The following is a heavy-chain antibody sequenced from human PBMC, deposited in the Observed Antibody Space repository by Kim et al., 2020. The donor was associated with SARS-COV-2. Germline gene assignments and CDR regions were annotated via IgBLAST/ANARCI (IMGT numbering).Heavy chain of an antibody. CDR3: ARGCITSFGDVTEVDY. J-gene: IGHJ4*02. V-gene: IGHV4-31*03. CDR2: IYYSGST. Sequence: SETLSLTCTVSGGSISSGGYYWSWIRQHPGKGLEWIGYIYYSGSTYYNPSLKSRVTISVDTSKNQFSLKLCSVTAADTAVYYCARGCITSFGDVTEVDYWGQGTLVTVSS. CDR1: GGSISSGGYY. D-gene: IGHD3-3*01.